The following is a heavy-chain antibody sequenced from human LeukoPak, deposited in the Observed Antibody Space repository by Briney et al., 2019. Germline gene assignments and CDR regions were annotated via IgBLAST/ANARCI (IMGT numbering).Heavy chain of an antibody. D-gene: IGHD6-6*01. V-gene: IGHV3-9*03. CDR1: GFTFDDYA. CDR3: AKDKGSSGNDAFDI. CDR2: ISWNSGSI. J-gene: IGHJ3*02. Sequence: GGSLRLSCAASGFTFDDYAMHWVRQAPGKGLEWVSGISWNSGSIGYADSVKGRFTISRDNAKNSLYLQMNSLRAEDMALYYCAKDKGSSGNDAFDIWGQGTMVTVSS.